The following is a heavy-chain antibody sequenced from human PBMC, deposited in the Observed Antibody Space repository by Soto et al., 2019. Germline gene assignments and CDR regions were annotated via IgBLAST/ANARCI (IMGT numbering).Heavy chain of an antibody. V-gene: IGHV4-59*08. Sequence: SETLSLTCTVSGGSMRNYFWTWIRQPPGKGLEWIGYIHYSGTTSFFPSYTPSLRSRVTISVDTSKNQFSLKLSSVTPADTAVYYCARTGGYYYGSSGSFWFDPWGQGTLVTVSS. CDR3: ARTGGYYYGSSGSFWFDP. CDR1: GGSMRNYF. CDR2: IHYSGTT. D-gene: IGHD3-22*01. J-gene: IGHJ5*02.